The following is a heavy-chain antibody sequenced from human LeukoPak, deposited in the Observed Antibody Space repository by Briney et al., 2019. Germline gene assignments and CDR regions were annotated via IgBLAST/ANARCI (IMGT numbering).Heavy chain of an antibody. J-gene: IGHJ3*02. V-gene: IGHV4-4*07. CDR2: IYTSGST. D-gene: IGHD3-3*01. CDR1: GGSFSGYY. CDR3: ARDRDILRYYDFWSGYIDDAFDI. Sequence: SETLSLTCAVYGGSFSGYYWSWIRQPAGKGLEWIGRIYTSGSTNYNPSLKSRVTMSVDTSKNQFSLKPSSVTAADTAVYYCARDRDILRYYDFWSGYIDDAFDIWGQGTMVTVSS.